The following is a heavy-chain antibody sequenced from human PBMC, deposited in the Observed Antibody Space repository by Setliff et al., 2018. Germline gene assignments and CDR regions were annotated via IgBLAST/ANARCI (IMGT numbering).Heavy chain of an antibody. CDR3: ARGGGSYRAGNSRPTYWFDP. V-gene: IGHV1-46*01. D-gene: IGHD2-21*01. CDR2: IKPSASGGTT. J-gene: IGHJ5*02. Sequence: ASVKVSCKTSGYTFTSYYIHWVRQAPGQGLEWMGTIKPSASGGTTTYAQKFQGRVTMTRDTANSTVYMDLSSLTSDDTAIYYCARGGGSYRAGNSRPTYWFDPWGQGTLVTVSS. CDR1: GYTFTSYY.